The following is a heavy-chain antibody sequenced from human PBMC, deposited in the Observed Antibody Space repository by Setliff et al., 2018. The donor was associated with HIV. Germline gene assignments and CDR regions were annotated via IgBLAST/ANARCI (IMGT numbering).Heavy chain of an antibody. V-gene: IGHV4-61*09. J-gene: IGHJ4*02. D-gene: IGHD6-13*01. CDR3: ARHVSWYSSSWSYYFDY. CDR1: GGSISSGSYY. CDR2: IYTSGST. Sequence: SETLSLTCTVSGGSISSGSYYWSWIRQPAGKGLEWIGYIYTSGSTNYNPSLKSRVTISVDTSKNQFSLKLSSVTAADTAVYYCARHVSWYSSSWSYYFDYWGQGTLVTVSS.